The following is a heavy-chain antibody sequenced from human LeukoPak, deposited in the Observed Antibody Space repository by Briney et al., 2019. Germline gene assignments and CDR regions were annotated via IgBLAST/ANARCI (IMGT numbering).Heavy chain of an antibody. Sequence: SETLFLTCTVSGGSISSGDHYWSWIRQPPGKGLEWIGHIYYSGSTYYNPSLKSRVTISVDTSKNQFSLKLSSVSAADTAVYYCARRGYCSGGSCYAGLNWFDPWGQGTPVTVSS. D-gene: IGHD2-15*01. V-gene: IGHV4-30-4*01. J-gene: IGHJ5*02. CDR3: ARRGYCSGGSCYAGLNWFDP. CDR2: IYYSGST. CDR1: GGSISSGDHY.